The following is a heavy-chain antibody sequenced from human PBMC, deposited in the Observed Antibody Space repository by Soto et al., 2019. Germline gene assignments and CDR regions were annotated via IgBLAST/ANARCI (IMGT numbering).Heavy chain of an antibody. V-gene: IGHV3-33*01. CDR2: IWSDGSNK. J-gene: IGHJ4*02. CDR1: GFPFSSYG. D-gene: IGHD5-18*01. CDR3: ARDRGTAMAHFDY. Sequence: QVQLVESGGGVVQPGRSLRLSCAASGFPFSSYGMHWVRQAPGKGLEWVAVIWSDGSNKYYADSVKGRFTISRDNSKNTLYLHMNSLRAEDTVLYYCARDRGTAMAHFDYWGQGTLVTVSS.